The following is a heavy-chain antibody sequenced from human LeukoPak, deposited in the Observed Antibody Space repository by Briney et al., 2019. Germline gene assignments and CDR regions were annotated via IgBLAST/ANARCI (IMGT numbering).Heavy chain of an antibody. CDR1: GFTFSSYA. V-gene: IGHV3-23*01. CDR2: ISGSGGST. D-gene: IGHD1-14*01. J-gene: IGHJ4*02. Sequence: GGSLRLSCAASGFTFSSYAMSWVRQAPGKGLEWVSAISGSGGSTYYADSVKGRFTISRDNSKNTLYLQMNSLRAEDTAVYYCARDRKAPGNFDYWGQGTLVTVSS. CDR3: ARDRKAPGNFDY.